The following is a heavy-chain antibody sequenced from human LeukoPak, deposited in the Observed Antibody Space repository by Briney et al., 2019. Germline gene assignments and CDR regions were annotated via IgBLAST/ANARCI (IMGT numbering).Heavy chain of an antibody. CDR3: ARHRVPAALRAFDM. J-gene: IGHJ3*02. Sequence: GGSLRLSCAASGFTFSDYYMNWIRQAPGKGLEWVSYISSGSSYTNYADSVKGRFTISRDNAKNSLYLQMNNLRAEDTAMYYCARHRVPAALRAFDMWGQGTVVTVSS. CDR2: ISSGSSYT. D-gene: IGHD2-2*01. CDR1: GFTFSDYY. V-gene: IGHV3-11*03.